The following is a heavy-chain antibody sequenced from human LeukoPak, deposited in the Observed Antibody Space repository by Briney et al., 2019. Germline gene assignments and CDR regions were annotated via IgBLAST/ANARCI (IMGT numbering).Heavy chain of an antibody. J-gene: IGHJ4*02. CDR3: TREDIAVADY. CDR1: GFTVGDYA. CDR2: IRSKAYGGTT. D-gene: IGHD6-19*01. V-gene: IGHV3-49*03. Sequence: GGSLRLSCTASGFTVGDYAMSWFRQAPGKGLEWVGFIRSKAYGGTTEYAASVKGRFTISRDDSKSIAYLQMNSLKTEDTAVYYCTREDIAVADYWGQGTLVTVSS.